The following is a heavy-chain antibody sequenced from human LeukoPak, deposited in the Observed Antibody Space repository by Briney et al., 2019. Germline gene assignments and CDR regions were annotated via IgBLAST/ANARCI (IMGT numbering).Heavy chain of an antibody. D-gene: IGHD3-22*01. V-gene: IGHV4-39*07. CDR1: GGSISSSSYY. J-gene: IGHJ3*02. CDR2: IYYSGST. CDR3: ARNYYDSSGSAVFDI. Sequence: SETLSLTCTVSGGSISSSSYYWGWIRQPPGKGLEWMGSIYYSGSTYYNPSLKSRVTISVDTSKNQFSLKLSSVTAADTAVYYCARNYYDSSGSAVFDIWVQGTMVIVSS.